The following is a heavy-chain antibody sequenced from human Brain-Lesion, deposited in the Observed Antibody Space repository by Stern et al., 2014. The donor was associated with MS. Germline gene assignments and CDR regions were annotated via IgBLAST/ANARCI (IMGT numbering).Heavy chain of an antibody. J-gene: IGHJ4*02. CDR2: MSWNSGTI. D-gene: IGHD1-14*01. Sequence: EVQLVESGGDLVQPGRSLRLSCAAFGFTFGDYAMHWVRQAPGKGLEWVAGMSWNSGTIGYADSVKGRFTTSRDNAYSSLYLQMNSLRPEDTALYYCARDITGSSAYFAYWGQGTLVTVSS. V-gene: IGHV3-9*01. CDR3: ARDITGSSAYFAY. CDR1: GFTFGDYA.